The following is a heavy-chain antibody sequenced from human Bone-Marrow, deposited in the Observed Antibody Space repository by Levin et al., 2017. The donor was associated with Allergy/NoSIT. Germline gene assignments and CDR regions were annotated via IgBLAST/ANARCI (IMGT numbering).Heavy chain of an antibody. CDR1: GFTFSSYA. D-gene: IGHD1-1*01. Sequence: SCAASGFTFSSYAMSWVRQAPGKGLEWISSIVSTGSTNYADSVKGRFTISRDNSKNTLYLQMNSLRAEDTAEYYCAKGSTTGTTRSDYWGQGTLVTVSS. CDR2: IVSTGST. J-gene: IGHJ4*02. V-gene: IGHV3-23*01. CDR3: AKGSTTGTTRSDY.